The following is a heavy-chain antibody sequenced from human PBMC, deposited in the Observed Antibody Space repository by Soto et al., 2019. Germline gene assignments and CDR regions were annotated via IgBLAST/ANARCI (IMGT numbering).Heavy chain of an antibody. D-gene: IGHD3-10*01. V-gene: IGHV3-48*02. CDR3: ASDSSAFDH. J-gene: IGHJ4*02. CDR2: INNSSGRI. CDR1: GLPFSIYS. Sequence: VQLVESGGGLVQPGGSLRLSCAASGLPFSIYSMNWVRQAPGKGLEWVSYINNSSGRIFYADSVKGRFTISRDNAKNSVYLQMNSLRDEDTAVYYCASDSSAFDHWGQGALVTVSS.